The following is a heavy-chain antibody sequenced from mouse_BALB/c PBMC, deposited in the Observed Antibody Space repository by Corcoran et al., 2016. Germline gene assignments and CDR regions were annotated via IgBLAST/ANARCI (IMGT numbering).Heavy chain of an antibody. D-gene: IGHD4-1*01. J-gene: IGHJ1*01. CDR1: SFNIKDTY. CDR2: IDPANGNT. V-gene: IGHV14-3*02. CDR3: ANWDWYFDV. Sequence: VQLQQSGAELVQPGATVKLSCTASSFNIKDTYMHWVKQRPEQGLKWMGRIDPANGNTKYDPKFQGKATITPDTSSNTAYLQLSSLTSEDTAVYYCANWDWYFDVWGAGTTVTVSS.